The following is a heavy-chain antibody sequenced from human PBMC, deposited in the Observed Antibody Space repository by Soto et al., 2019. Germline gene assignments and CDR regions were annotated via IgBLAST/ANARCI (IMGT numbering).Heavy chain of an antibody. Sequence: GGSLRLSCTASGFTFGDYAMSWFRQAPWKGLEWVGFIRSKAYGGTTEYAASVKGRFTISRDDSKSIAYLQMNSLKTEDTAVYYCTRDWEYCSGGSCYAYYYGMDVWGQGTTVTVSS. CDR3: TRDWEYCSGGSCYAYYYGMDV. CDR1: GFTFGDYA. CDR2: IRSKAYGGTT. J-gene: IGHJ6*02. V-gene: IGHV3-49*03. D-gene: IGHD2-15*01.